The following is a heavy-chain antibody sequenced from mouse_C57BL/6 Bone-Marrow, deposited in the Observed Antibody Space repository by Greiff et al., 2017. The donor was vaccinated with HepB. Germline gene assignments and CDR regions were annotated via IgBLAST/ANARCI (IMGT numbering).Heavy chain of an antibody. CDR1: TSHW. V-gene: IGHV1-56*01. Sequence: TSHWMQWVRQRPGQGLEWIGEIFPGSGSTYYNEKFKGKATLTVDTSSSTAYMQLSSLTSEDSAVYFCARDPTDWYFDVWGTGTTVTVSS. CDR3: ARDPTDWYFDV. CDR2: IFPGSGST. D-gene: IGHD1-1*01. J-gene: IGHJ1*03.